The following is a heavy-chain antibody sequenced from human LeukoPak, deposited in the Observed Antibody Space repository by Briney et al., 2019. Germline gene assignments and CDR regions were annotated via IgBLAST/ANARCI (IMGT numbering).Heavy chain of an antibody. CDR1: GGSISSNY. CDR2: IHTSGST. D-gene: IGHD3-10*01. V-gene: IGHV4-4*07. J-gene: IGHJ4*02. Sequence: SETLSLTCTVSGGSISSNYWSWIRQPAGKGLEWIGRIHTSGSTNYNPSLKSRVTMSLDTSKNQFSLKLSSVTAADTAVYYCASFFGEGYYFDYWGQGTLVTVSS. CDR3: ASFFGEGYYFDY.